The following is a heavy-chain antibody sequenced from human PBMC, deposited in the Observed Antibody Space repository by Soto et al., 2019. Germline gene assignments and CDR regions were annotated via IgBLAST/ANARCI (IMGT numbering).Heavy chain of an antibody. CDR1: GLTFSGSA. CDR2: IRSKANSYAT. CDR3: TRISGYLYNYYGMDV. D-gene: IGHD5-12*01. Sequence: GSLRLSCAASGLTFSGSAIHWVRQASGKGLEWVGRIRSKANSYATAYTASVKGRFTISRDDSKNTAYLQMNSLKTEDTAAYYCTRISGYLYNYYGMDVWGQGTTVTVSS. J-gene: IGHJ6*02. V-gene: IGHV3-73*01.